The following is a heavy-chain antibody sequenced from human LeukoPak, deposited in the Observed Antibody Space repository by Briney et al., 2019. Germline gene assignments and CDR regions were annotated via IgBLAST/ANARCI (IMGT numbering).Heavy chain of an antibody. CDR2: ISGSGGST. V-gene: IGHV3-23*01. CDR3: AKDPVRITGTTTGNY. CDR1: GFTFSSYA. J-gene: IGHJ4*02. Sequence: GGSLRLSCAASGFTFSSYAMSWVRQAPGKGLEWVSAISGSGGSTYYADSVKGRFTISRDNSKNTLYLQMNSLRAEDTAVYYCAKDPVRITGTTTGNYWGQGTLVTVSS. D-gene: IGHD1-7*01.